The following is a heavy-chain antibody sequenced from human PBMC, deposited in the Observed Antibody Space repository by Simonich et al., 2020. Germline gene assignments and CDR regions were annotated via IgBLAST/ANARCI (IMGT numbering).Heavy chain of an antibody. CDR1: GGSISSYY. J-gene: IGHJ6*03. CDR3: ARGARYCSSTSCYYYNYYMDV. CDR2: IYYSGST. V-gene: IGHV4-59*12. Sequence: QVQLQESGPGLVKPSETLSLTCTVSGGSISSYYWSWIRQPPGKGLEWIGYIYYSGSTNYNPSLKSRVTISVDTSKNQFSLKLSSVTAADTAVYYCARGARYCSSTSCYYYNYYMDVWGKGTTVTVSS. D-gene: IGHD2-2*01.